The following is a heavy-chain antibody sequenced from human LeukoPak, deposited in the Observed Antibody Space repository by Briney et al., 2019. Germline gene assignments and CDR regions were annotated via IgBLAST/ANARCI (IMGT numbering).Heavy chain of an antibody. D-gene: IGHD3-3*01. J-gene: IGHJ5*02. CDR3: AKDARFWSGNNWFDP. CDR1: GFSVSAHY. Sequence: PGGSLRLSCVASGFSVSAHYMHWVRRAPGKGLEWVSAISGSGGSTYYADSVKGRFTISRDNSKNTLYLQMNSLRAEDTAVYYCAKDARFWSGNNWFDPWGQGTLVTVSS. CDR2: ISGSGGST. V-gene: IGHV3-23*01.